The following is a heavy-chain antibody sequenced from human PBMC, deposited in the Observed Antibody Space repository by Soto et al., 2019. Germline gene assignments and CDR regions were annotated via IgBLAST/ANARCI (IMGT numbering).Heavy chain of an antibody. CDR3: ARTIDGFWSGYYQDDWFDP. Sequence: EVQVVETGGGLVQPGGSLRLSCAASGFTFSSYSMNWVRQAPGKGLEWVSYISSSSSTIYYADSVKGRFTISRDNAKNSLYLQMNSLRAEDTAVYYCARTIDGFWSGYYQDDWFDPWGQGTLVTVSS. D-gene: IGHD3-3*01. CDR1: GFTFSSYS. V-gene: IGHV3-48*01. J-gene: IGHJ5*02. CDR2: ISSSSSTI.